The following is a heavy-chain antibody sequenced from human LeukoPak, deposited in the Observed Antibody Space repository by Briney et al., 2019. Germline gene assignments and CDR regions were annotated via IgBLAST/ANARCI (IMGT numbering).Heavy chain of an antibody. D-gene: IGHD3-16*02. V-gene: IGHV4-59*08. J-gene: IGHJ5*02. CDR3: ARHDYDYVWGSYRYWFDP. CDR1: GGSISSYY. Sequence: PSETLSLTCTVSGGSISSYYWSWIRQPPGKGLEWIGYIYYSGSTNYNPSLKSRVTISVDTSKNQFSLKLSSVTAADTAVYYCARHDYDYVWGSYRYWFDPWGQGTLVTVSS. CDR2: IYYSGST.